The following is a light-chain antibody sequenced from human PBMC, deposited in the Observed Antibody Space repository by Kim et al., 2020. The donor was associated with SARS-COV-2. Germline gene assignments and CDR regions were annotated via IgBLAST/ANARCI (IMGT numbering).Light chain of an antibody. Sequence: SSELTQDSAVSVALGQTVRITCQGDSLRTYYTTWFQQKPGQAPIVVFYGKNNRPSGIPDRFSGSISGNTASLTITATQAGDEADYYCNSRDNNDNLLFGG. CDR1: SLRTYY. J-gene: IGLJ2*01. CDR3: NSRDNNDNLL. CDR2: GKN. V-gene: IGLV3-19*01.